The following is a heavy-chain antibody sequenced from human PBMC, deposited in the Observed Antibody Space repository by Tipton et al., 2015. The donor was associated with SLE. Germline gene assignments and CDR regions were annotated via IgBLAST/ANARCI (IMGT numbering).Heavy chain of an antibody. CDR3: AKDKWFRELFKLGLFDP. Sequence: TLSLTCAVSGYSISRNNWWGWIRQPPGKGLAWIGTIYHSGNTYYNPSLKSRLTLSVDTSKNQFSLKLTSVTAADTALYYCAKDKWFRELFKLGLFDPWGQGTLVTVSS. D-gene: IGHD3-10*01. CDR2: IYHSGNT. CDR1: GYSISRNNW. J-gene: IGHJ5*02. V-gene: IGHV4-38-2*02.